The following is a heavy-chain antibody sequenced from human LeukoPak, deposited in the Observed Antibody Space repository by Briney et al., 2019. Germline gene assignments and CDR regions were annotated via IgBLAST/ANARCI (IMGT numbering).Heavy chain of an antibody. CDR2: SSSSSSYI. J-gene: IGHJ6*03. CDR1: GFTFSSYS. V-gene: IGHV3-21*01. D-gene: IGHD3-3*01. Sequence: GGSLRLSCAASGFTFSSYSMNWVRQAPGKGLEWVSSSSSSSSYIYYADSVKGRFTISRDNAKNSLYLQMNSLRAEDTAVYYCARDQIFGVVIYYMDVWGKGTTVTVSS. CDR3: ARDQIFGVVIYYMDV.